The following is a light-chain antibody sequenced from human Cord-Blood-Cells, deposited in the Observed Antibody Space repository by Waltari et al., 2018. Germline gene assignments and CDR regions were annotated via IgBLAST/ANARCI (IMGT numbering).Light chain of an antibody. CDR2: EVS. J-gene: IGLJ3*02. V-gene: IGLV2-8*01. CDR1: ISDVGGHNY. CDR3: SSYAGSNNVV. Sequence: QSALTQPPSASGSPGQSVTISCTGPISDVGGHNYVYWYQQHPGKAPKLMIYEVSKRPSGVPDRFSGSKSGNTASLTVSGLQAEDEANYYCSSYAGSNNVVFGGGTKLTVL.